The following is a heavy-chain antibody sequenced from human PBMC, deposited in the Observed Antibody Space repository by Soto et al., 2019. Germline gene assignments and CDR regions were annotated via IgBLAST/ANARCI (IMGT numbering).Heavy chain of an antibody. CDR3: ARALGGATTFDY. Sequence: QVQLVESGGGVVQPGRSLRLSCAASGFNFSSYAMHWVRQAPGKGLEWVAVISYDGSNKYYADSVKGRFTISRDNSKNTLYLQLNSLRAEGTPVYYCARALGGATTFDYWGQGTLVTVSS. CDR1: GFNFSSYA. D-gene: IGHD1-26*01. CDR2: ISYDGSNK. J-gene: IGHJ4*02. V-gene: IGHV3-30-3*01.